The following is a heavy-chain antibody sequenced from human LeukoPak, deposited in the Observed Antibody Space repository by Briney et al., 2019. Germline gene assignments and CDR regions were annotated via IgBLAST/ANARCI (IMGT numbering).Heavy chain of an antibody. Sequence: SETLSLTCTVSGGSISSYYWSWIRQPPGKGLEWIGYIYYSGSTNYNPSLKSRVTISVDTSKNQFSLKLSSVTAADTAVYYCARRDLVAPFDYWGQGTLVTVSS. V-gene: IGHV4-59*01. CDR2: IYYSGST. CDR1: GGSISSYY. CDR3: ARRDLVAPFDY. D-gene: IGHD2-2*01. J-gene: IGHJ4*02.